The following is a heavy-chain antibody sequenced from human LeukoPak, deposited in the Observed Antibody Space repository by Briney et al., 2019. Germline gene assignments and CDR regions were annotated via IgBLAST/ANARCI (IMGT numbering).Heavy chain of an antibody. CDR3: ASDSSGYYYPYY. Sequence: PSETLSLTCIVSGGSISRYYWSWIRQPPGKGLEWIGYIHHSGSTNYNPFLKRRVTISVDTSKHQFSLKLSSVTAADTAVYYCASDSSGYYYPYYWGQGTLVTVSS. D-gene: IGHD3-22*01. V-gene: IGHV4-59*08. CDR1: GGSISRYY. J-gene: IGHJ4*02. CDR2: IHHSGST.